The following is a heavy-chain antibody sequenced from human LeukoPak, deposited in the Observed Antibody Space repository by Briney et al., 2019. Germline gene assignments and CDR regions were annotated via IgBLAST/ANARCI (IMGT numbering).Heavy chain of an antibody. CDR3: ARGDPSMVTSQQY. D-gene: IGHD5-18*01. Sequence: ASVKVSCKASGYPFTSFGITWVRQAPGQGLEWMGLISTYNGNTNYAEKFQGRVIMTTDTSTSTVYMEVRSLTSDDTAVYYCARGDPSMVTSQQYWGQGTLVTVSS. CDR1: GYPFTSFG. J-gene: IGHJ4*02. V-gene: IGHV1-18*01. CDR2: ISTYNGNT.